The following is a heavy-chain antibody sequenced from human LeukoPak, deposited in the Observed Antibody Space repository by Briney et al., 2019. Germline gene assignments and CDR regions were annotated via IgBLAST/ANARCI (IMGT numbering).Heavy chain of an antibody. Sequence: GGSLRLSCAASGFTFSSYGMHWVRQAPGKGLEWVAFIRYDGSNKYYADSVKGRFTISRDNSKSTLYLQMNSLRAEDTAVYYCAKGELWTYYYYYYGMDVWGQGTTVTVSS. CDR2: IRYDGSNK. J-gene: IGHJ6*02. D-gene: IGHD3-16*01. CDR3: AKGELWTYYYYYYGMDV. V-gene: IGHV3-30*02. CDR1: GFTFSSYG.